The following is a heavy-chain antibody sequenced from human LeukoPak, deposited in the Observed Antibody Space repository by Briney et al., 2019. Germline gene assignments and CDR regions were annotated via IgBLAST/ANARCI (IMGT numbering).Heavy chain of an antibody. D-gene: IGHD3-22*01. V-gene: IGHV1-18*01. J-gene: IGHJ4*02. CDR1: GYTFTSYG. Sequence: ASVKVSCKASGYTFTSYGISWVRQAPGQGLEWMGWISAYNGNTNYAQKLQGRVTMTTDTSTSTAYMELRSLRSDDTAVYYCARDGVGYYDSSVSLVYVYWGQGTLVTVSS. CDR2: ISAYNGNT. CDR3: ARDGVGYYDSSVSLVYVY.